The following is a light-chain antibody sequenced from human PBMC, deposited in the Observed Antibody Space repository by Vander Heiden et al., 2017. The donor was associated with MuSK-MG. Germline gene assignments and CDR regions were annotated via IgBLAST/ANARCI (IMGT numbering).Light chain of an antibody. CDR1: SSTIGSNY. Sequence: SSTIGSNYVYWYQQLPGTAPKLLICRNNQRPSGVPDRISGSKSGTSASLAISGLRSEDEADYYCAAWDDSRSGWVFGGGTKLTVL. CDR3: AAWDDSRSGWV. J-gene: IGLJ3*02. V-gene: IGLV1-47*01. CDR2: RNN.